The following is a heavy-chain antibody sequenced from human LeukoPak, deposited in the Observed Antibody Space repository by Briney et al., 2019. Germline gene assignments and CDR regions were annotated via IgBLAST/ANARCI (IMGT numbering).Heavy chain of an antibody. V-gene: IGHV3-53*01. Sequence: GGSLRLSCAASGFTVSSNYMSWVRQAPGKGQEWVSVIYSGGSTYYADSVKGRFTISRDNSKNTLYLQMNSLRAEDTAVYYCARTNYGSGSFQAVYWGQGTLVTVSS. J-gene: IGHJ4*02. CDR2: IYSGGST. D-gene: IGHD3-10*01. CDR1: GFTVSSNY. CDR3: ARTNYGSGSFQAVY.